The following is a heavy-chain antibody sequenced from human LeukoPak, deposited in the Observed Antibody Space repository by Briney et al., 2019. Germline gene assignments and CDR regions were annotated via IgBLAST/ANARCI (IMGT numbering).Heavy chain of an antibody. CDR1: GYTFTSYY. CDR3: ARDLAYSNYVGILDY. D-gene: IGHD4-4*01. Sequence: ASVKVSCKASGYTFTSYYMHWVRQAPGQGLEWMGIINPSGGSTSYAQKFQGRVTMTRDTSTSTVYMGLSSLRSEDTAVYYCARDLAYSNYVGILDYWGQGTLVTVSS. CDR2: INPSGGST. J-gene: IGHJ4*02. V-gene: IGHV1-46*01.